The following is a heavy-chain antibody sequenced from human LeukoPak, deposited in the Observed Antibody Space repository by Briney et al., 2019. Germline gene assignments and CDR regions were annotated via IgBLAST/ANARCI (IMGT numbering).Heavy chain of an antibody. D-gene: IGHD3-10*01. V-gene: IGHV4-59*08. CDR1: GGSISSSY. CDR3: ARREVEMRASASGNWLGP. CDR2: ISYSGTT. J-gene: IGHJ5*02. Sequence: SENLSLTCTVSGGSISSSYWNWVRQPPGKGLEWIGRISYSGTTNYNPSLKSRVTISSDTSKNQFSLKLTSVTAADTAVYYCARREVEMRASASGNWLGPWGQGTLVTVSS.